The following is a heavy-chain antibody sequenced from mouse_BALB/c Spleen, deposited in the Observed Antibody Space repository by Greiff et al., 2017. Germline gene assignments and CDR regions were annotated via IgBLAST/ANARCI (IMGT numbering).Heavy chain of an antibody. CDR2: ISSGGGST. CDR1: GFAFSSYD. Sequence: EVMLVESGGGLVKPGGSLKLSCAASGFAFSSYDMSWVRQTPEKRLEWVAYISSGGGSTYYPDTVKGRFTISRDNAKNTLYLQMSSLKSEDTAMYYCARQDGTGFAYWDQGTLVTVSA. V-gene: IGHV5-12-1*01. CDR3: ARQDGTGFAY. J-gene: IGHJ3*01. D-gene: IGHD3-3*01.